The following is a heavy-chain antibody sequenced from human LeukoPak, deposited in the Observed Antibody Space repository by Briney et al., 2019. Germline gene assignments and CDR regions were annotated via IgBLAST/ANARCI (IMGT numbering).Heavy chain of an antibody. CDR1: GGSLSGYY. Sequence: SETLSLTCAVYGGSLSGYYWSWIRQPPGKGLEWIGEINHSGSTNYNPSLKSRVTISVDTSKNQFSLKLSSVTAADTAVYYCARGRWVGWFDPWGQGTLVTVSS. CDR3: ARGRWVGWFDP. V-gene: IGHV4-34*01. CDR2: INHSGST. D-gene: IGHD2-15*01. J-gene: IGHJ5*02.